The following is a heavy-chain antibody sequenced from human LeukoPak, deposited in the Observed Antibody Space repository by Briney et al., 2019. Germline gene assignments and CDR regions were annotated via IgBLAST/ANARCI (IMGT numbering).Heavy chain of an antibody. V-gene: IGHV6-1*01. D-gene: IGHD3-22*01. CDR3: ARDSGYYFGPFDY. CDR1: GDSVSGNSAA. J-gene: IGHJ4*02. Sequence: SQTLSLTCAISGDSVSGNSAAWNWIRQSPSRGLEWLGRTYYRSKWYNEYALSVKSRMTINPDTSKNHFSLQLYSVTPEDTAVYYCARDSGYYFGPFDYWGQGTLVTVSS. CDR2: TYYRSKWYN.